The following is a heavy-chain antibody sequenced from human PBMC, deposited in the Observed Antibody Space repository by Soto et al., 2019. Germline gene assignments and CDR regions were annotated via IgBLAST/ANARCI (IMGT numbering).Heavy chain of an antibody. D-gene: IGHD2-8*01. CDR1: GSAFSDHH. V-gene: IGHV3-72*01. CDR2: ARNKVNSYNI. CDR3: ARLMGTSFDL. J-gene: IGHJ4*02. Sequence: EVQLVESGGGLVQPGGSLRLSCAASGSAFSDHHMDWVRQASGKGLEWVGRARNKVNSYNIAYAASVKGRFTISRDDSKHSLYLQMKSLRTEDTAVYFCARLMGTSFDLLGQGTMVTVSS.